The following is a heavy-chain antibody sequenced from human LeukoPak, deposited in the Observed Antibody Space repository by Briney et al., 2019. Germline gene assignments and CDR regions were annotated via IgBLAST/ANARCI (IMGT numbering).Heavy chain of an antibody. CDR2: ISVYNGNT. V-gene: IGHV1-18*01. CDR3: ARDAYTPGADY. Sequence: DSVKVSCKASGYTFSSYGISWVRQAPGQGLEWMGWISVYNGNTNNIQKLQGRVTMTRDTSTNTAYMELRSLRSDDTAVYYCARDAYTPGADYWGQGTLVTVSS. J-gene: IGHJ4*02. D-gene: IGHD3-16*01. CDR1: GYTFSSYG.